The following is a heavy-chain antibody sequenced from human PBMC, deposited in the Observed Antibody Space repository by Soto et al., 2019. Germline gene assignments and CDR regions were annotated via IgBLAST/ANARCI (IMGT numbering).Heavy chain of an antibody. V-gene: IGHV1-18*01. D-gene: IGHD4-17*01. CDR3: ARDVPTVTTGGPDY. Sequence: QVQLVQSGVEVEKPGASVKVSCKASGYTFTSYGVSWVRQAPGQGIEWMGWISAYNGNTNYAQKFQGRVTMTTDTSTSTAYMELRSLRSDDTAVNYCARDVPTVTTGGPDYWGQGTLVTVSS. CDR2: ISAYNGNT. J-gene: IGHJ4*02. CDR1: GYTFTSYG.